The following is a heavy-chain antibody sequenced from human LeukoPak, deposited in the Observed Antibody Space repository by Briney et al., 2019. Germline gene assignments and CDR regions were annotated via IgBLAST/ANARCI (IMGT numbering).Heavy chain of an antibody. J-gene: IGHJ6*02. D-gene: IGHD4-17*01. CDR3: ARDYGDYPYGMDV. Sequence: PGGSLRLSCAASGFSFTNAWMSWVRQAPGTGLEWVSAISGSGGSTYYADSVKGRFTISRDNSKNTLYLQMNSLRAEDTAVYYCARDYGDYPYGMDVWGQGTTVTVSS. V-gene: IGHV3-23*01. CDR1: GFSFTNAW. CDR2: ISGSGGST.